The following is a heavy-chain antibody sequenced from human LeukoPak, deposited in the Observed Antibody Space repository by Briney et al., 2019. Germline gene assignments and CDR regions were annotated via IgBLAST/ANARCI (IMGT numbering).Heavy chain of an antibody. CDR1: GFTFSSYG. J-gene: IGHJ6*02. CDR2: ISYDGSNK. V-gene: IGHV3-30*18. CDR3: AKDLPVVVGYYGMDV. Sequence: PGRSLRLSCAPSGFTFSSYGMHWVRQAPGKGLECVAVISYDGSNKYYADSVKGRFTISRDNSKNTLYLQMNRLRAEDTAVYYCAKDLPVVVGYYGMDVWGQGTTVTVSS. D-gene: IGHD1-26*01.